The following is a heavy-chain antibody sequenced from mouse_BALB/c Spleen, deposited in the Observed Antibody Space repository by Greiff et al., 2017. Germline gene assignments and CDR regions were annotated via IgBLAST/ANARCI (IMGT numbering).Heavy chain of an antibody. CDR1: GFTFTGYY. V-gene: IGHV7-3*02. J-gene: IGHJ2*01. Sequence: EVKLVESGGGLVQPGGSLRLSCATSGFTFTGYYMSWVRQPPGKALEWLGFIRNKANGYTTEYSVSVKGRFTIDRDNSQSILYLQMNTLRAEDSATYYCARDGYYNFDYWGQGTTLTVSS. D-gene: IGHD2-3*01. CDR2: IRNKANGYTT. CDR3: ARDGYYNFDY.